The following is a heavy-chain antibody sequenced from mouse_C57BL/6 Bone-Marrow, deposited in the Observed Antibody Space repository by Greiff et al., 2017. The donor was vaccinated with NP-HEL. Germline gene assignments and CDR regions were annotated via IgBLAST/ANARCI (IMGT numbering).Heavy chain of an antibody. J-gene: IGHJ2*01. CDR2: IDPETGGT. V-gene: IGHV1-15*01. Sequence: VQLVESGAELVRPGASVTLSCKASGYTFTDYEMHWVKQTPVHGLEWIGAIDPETGGTAYNQKFKGKAILTADKSSSTAYMELRSLTSEDSAVYYCTRSGGPDFDYWGQGTTLTVSS. CDR3: TRSGGPDFDY. D-gene: IGHD3-1*01. CDR1: GYTFTDYE.